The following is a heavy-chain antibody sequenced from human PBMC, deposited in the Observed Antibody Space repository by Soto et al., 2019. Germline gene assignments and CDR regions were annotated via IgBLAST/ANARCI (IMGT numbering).Heavy chain of an antibody. J-gene: IGHJ4*02. CDR1: GGSFSGYY. D-gene: IGHD1-7*01. Sequence: SETLSLTCAVYGGSFSGYYWSWIRQPPGKGLEWIGEINHSGSTNYNPSLKSRVTISVDTSKNQFSLKLSSVTAADTAVYYCAREWNYTIVYWGQGTLVTVSS. V-gene: IGHV4-34*01. CDR3: AREWNYTIVY. CDR2: INHSGST.